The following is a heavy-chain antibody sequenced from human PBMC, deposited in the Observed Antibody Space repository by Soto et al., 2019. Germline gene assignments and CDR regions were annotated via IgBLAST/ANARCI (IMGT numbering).Heavy chain of an antibody. J-gene: IGHJ6*02. CDR2: INADSGNT. V-gene: IGHV1-3*01. D-gene: IGHD3-3*01. Sequence: GAPVQVSCKASGYAFTSYAMHWVRQAPGQRLEWMGWINADSGNTKYSQKFQDRVTITRDMSASTAYMELSSLRSEDTAVYYCAADKPYYDFWSGYWSYYYGMDVCGQGTTVTXSS. CDR1: GYAFTSYA. CDR3: AADKPYYDFWSGYWSYYYGMDV.